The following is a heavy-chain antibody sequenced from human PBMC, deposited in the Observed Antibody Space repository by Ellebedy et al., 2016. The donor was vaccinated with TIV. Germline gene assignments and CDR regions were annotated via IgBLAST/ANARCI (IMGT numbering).Heavy chain of an antibody. V-gene: IGHV3-30*03. Sequence: GGSLRLSCAASGFAFSSYGMHWVRQAPGKGLEWVAFISDDSTEIQYLDSVKGRFTISRDNSKNTLYLQMNRLRAEDTSIYYCARVYSSYFFDYWGQGILVTVSS. D-gene: IGHD6-6*01. CDR1: GFAFSSYG. J-gene: IGHJ4*02. CDR3: ARVYSSYFFDY. CDR2: ISDDSTEI.